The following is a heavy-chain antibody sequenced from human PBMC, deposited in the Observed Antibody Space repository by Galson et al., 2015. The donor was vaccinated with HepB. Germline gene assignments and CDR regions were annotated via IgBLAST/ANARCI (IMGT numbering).Heavy chain of an antibody. CDR1: GFTFSSYA. J-gene: IGHJ4*02. Sequence: SLRLSCAASGFTFSSYAMHWVRQAPGKGLEWVAVISYDGSNKYYADSVKGRFTISRDNSKNTLYLQMNSLRAEDTAVYYCARASRGEWLLSSLGYWGQGTLVTVSS. D-gene: IGHD3-3*01. V-gene: IGHV3-30-3*01. CDR3: ARASRGEWLLSSLGY. CDR2: ISYDGSNK.